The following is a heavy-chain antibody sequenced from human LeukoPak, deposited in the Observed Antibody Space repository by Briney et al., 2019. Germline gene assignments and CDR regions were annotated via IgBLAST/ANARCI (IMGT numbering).Heavy chain of an antibody. V-gene: IGHV4-59*01. CDR1: GDSTSNYY. CDR2: IYYSGST. D-gene: IGHD3-22*01. J-gene: IGHJ4*02. Sequence: KTSETLSLTCTVSGDSTSNYYWGWIRQPPGKGLEWIGYIYYSGSTNYNPSLKSRVTMSLDTSKNQFSLKLSSVTAADTAVYYCARGADSSGYYSIFYFDYWGQGTLVTVSS. CDR3: ARGADSSGYYSIFYFDY.